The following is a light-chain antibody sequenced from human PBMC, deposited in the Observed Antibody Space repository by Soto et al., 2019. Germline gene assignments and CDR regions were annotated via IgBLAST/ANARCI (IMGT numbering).Light chain of an antibody. V-gene: IGLV1-47*01. Sequence: QPVLAQPPSVSGTPGQKVTISCSGSSSNIGGTYFVYWYRRLPGTAPKLLIFRNYQRPSGVPDRFSGSQSGTSASLVISGLRPEDEGDYFCAAYDSDLRGLLFCGGTKVTVL. CDR2: RNY. CDR1: SSNIGGTYF. CDR3: AAYDSDLRGLL. J-gene: IGLJ3*02.